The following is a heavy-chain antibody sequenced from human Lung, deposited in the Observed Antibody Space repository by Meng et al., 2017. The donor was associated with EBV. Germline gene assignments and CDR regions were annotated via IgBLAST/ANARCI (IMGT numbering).Heavy chain of an antibody. Sequence: VQRVQSGSELNKPGPSGKVSCNASGYTFTSYAMNWVRQAPGQGLEWMGWINTNTGNPTYAQGFTGRFVFSLDTSVSTAYLQISSLKAEDTAVYYCARTPKDIVVVVAATPGWFDPWGQGTLVTVSS. CDR3: ARTPKDIVVVVAATPGWFDP. CDR2: INTNTGNP. D-gene: IGHD2-15*01. J-gene: IGHJ5*02. CDR1: GYTFTSYA. V-gene: IGHV7-4-1*02.